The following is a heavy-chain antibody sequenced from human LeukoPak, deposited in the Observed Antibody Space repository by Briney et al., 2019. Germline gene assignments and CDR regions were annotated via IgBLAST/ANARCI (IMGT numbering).Heavy chain of an antibody. J-gene: IGHJ4*02. V-gene: IGHV1-18*01. CDR2: ISAYNGNT. CDR3: ASGRFGELSFDY. CDR1: GYTFTSYG. D-gene: IGHD3-10*01. Sequence: ASVKVSCKASGYTFTSYGISWVRQAPGQGLEWMGWISAYNGNTYYAQKLQGRVTMTTDTSTSTAYMELRSLRSDDTAVYYCASGRFGELSFDYWGQGTLVTVSS.